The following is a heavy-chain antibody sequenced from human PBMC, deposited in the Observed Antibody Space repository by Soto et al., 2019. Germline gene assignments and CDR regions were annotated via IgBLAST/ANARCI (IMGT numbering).Heavy chain of an antibody. D-gene: IGHD3-10*01. Sequence: PSETLSLTCAVYGRSFSGYYWSWIRQPPGKGLEWIGEINHSGSTNYNPSLKSRVTISVDTSKNQFSLKLSSVTAADTAVYYCARVSHYYGSGSNDYWGQGTLVTVSS. V-gene: IGHV4-34*01. J-gene: IGHJ4*02. CDR2: INHSGST. CDR3: ARVSHYYGSGSNDY. CDR1: GRSFSGYY.